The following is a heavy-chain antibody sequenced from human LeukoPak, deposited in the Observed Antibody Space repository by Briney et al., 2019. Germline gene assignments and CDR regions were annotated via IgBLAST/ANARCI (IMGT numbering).Heavy chain of an antibody. D-gene: IGHD4-23*01. J-gene: IGHJ5*02. CDR2: IYTSGST. V-gene: IGHV4-61*02. Sequence: PSQTLSLTCTVSGGSISSGNYYCSWIRKPAGKGLEWIGRIYTSGSTNYNPSLKSRVTISVDKSKKQFSLRLRSVTAADTAVYYCAREGGYGGHKNWFDPWGQGTLVTVSS. CDR1: GGSISSGNYY. CDR3: AREGGYGGHKNWFDP.